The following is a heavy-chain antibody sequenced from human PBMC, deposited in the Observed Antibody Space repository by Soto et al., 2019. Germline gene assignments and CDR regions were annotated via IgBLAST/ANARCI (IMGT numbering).Heavy chain of an antibody. CDR1: GGSISSSSYY. CDR3: ARHARDYCSSGSCYGSWFDP. J-gene: IGHJ5*02. V-gene: IGHV4-39*01. D-gene: IGHD2-15*01. Sequence: TSETLSLTCTVSGGSISSSSYYWGWIRQPPGKGLEWIGTIYYSGSTYYNPSLKSRVTISVDTSNNQFSLKLGSLTAADTALYYCARHARDYCSSGSCYGSWFDPWGQGTLVTVSS. CDR2: IYYSGST.